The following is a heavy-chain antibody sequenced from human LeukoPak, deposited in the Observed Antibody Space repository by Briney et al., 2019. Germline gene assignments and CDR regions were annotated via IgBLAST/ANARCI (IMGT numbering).Heavy chain of an antibody. CDR1: GGSISNYY. V-gene: IGHV4-4*07. CDR2: IYSSGNT. Sequence: SETLSLTCTVSGGSISNYYCSWIRQAAGKGLEWIGRIYSSGNTNYNPSLKSRVTMSIDRSKNQFSLKLSSATAADTAVYYCARESYSSSTSGLHYWGQGTLVTVSS. D-gene: IGHD6-6*01. J-gene: IGHJ4*02. CDR3: ARESYSSSTSGLHY.